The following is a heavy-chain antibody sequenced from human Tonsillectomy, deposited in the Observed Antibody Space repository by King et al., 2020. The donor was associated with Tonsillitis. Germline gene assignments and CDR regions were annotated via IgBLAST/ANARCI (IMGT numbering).Heavy chain of an antibody. Sequence: HVQLQESGPGLVRPSQTLSLICSVSGDSLTSVGYFWSWIRQHPDKGLEWIGSIYHSGPTYHTPSLRSRLFMSVDTSKNQFSLRLTSVTAADTAVYYCARNRDYGDYVDFWGQGTLVAVSS. J-gene: IGHJ4*02. CDR1: GDSLTSVGYF. D-gene: IGHD4-17*01. CDR2: IYHSGPT. V-gene: IGHV4-31*03. CDR3: ARNRDYGDYVDF.